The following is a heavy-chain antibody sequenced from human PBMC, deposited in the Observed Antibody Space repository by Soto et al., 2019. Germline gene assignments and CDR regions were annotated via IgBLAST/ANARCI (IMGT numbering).Heavy chain of an antibody. CDR2: IKQDGSEK. J-gene: IGHJ6*02. D-gene: IGHD3-3*01. CDR1: GFTFSSYW. V-gene: IGHV3-7*01. CDR3: ARLGGAYDFWSGYYSYYYGMDV. Sequence: GGSLRLSCAASGFTFSSYWMSWVRQAPGKGLEWVANIKQDGSEKYYVDSVKGRFTISRDNAKNSLYLQMNSLRAEDTAVYYCARLGGAYDFWSGYYSYYYGMDVWGQGTTVTV.